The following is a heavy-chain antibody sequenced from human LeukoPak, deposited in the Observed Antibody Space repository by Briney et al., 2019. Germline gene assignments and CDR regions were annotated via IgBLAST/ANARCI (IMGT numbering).Heavy chain of an antibody. J-gene: IGHJ5*02. V-gene: IGHV1-2*02. D-gene: IGHD5-12*01. CDR2: INPNSGGT. CDR1: GYTFTGYY. Sequence: ASVKVSCKASGYTFTGYYMHWVRQAPGQGLEWMGWINPNSGGTNYAQKFQGRITMTRDTSISTAYMELSRLRSDDTAVYYCARDLIVATIPSHPWGQGTLVTVSS. CDR3: ARDLIVATIPSHP.